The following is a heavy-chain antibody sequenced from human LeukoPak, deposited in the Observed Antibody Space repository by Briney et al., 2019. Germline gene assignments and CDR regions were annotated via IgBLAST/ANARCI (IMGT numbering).Heavy chain of an antibody. J-gene: IGHJ3*02. D-gene: IGHD3-22*01. Sequence: GGSLRLSCAASGFTFSSYSMNWVRQAPGKGLEWVSYISSSSSTIYYADSVKGRFTISRDNAKNSLYLQMNSLRDEDTAVYYCASRAGYYDSRGAFDIWGQGTMVTVSS. CDR3: ASRAGYYDSRGAFDI. V-gene: IGHV3-48*02. CDR1: GFTFSSYS. CDR2: ISSSSSTI.